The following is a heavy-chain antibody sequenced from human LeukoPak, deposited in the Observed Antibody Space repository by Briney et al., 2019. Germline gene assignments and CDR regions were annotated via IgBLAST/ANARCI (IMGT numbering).Heavy chain of an antibody. Sequence: SETLSLTCTVSGGSISSSSSYWGWIRQPPGKGLEWIGNIYYSGSTNYNPSLKSRVSISGDTTKNQFSLKLSSVTAADTAVYYCARMVVVAATLNWFDPWGQGTLVTVSS. J-gene: IGHJ5*02. V-gene: IGHV4-39*01. CDR3: ARMVVVAATLNWFDP. CDR2: IYYSGST. CDR1: GGSISSSSSY. D-gene: IGHD2-15*01.